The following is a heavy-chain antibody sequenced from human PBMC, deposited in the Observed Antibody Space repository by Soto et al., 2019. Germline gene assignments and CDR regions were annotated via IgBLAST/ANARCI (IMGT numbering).Heavy chain of an antibody. D-gene: IGHD3-10*01. CDR3: ARVRGHGDGNGWFDC. CDR1: GFRFSGDW. Sequence: EVQLAESGGGLVQPGGSLRLSCAASGFRFSGDWMSWVRQAPGKGLEWVANIKEDGGEKFYVDSVEGRFTISRDNAKTSLYLQMNSLRAEDTVVDYCARVRGHGDGNGWFDCWGQGALGTV. CDR2: IKEDGGEK. J-gene: IGHJ5*01. V-gene: IGHV3-7*01.